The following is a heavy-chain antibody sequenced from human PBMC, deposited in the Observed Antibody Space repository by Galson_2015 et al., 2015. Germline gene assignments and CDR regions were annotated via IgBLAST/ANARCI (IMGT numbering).Heavy chain of an antibody. D-gene: IGHD3-22*01. Sequence: SLRLSCAASGFTFSSYGMHWVRQAPGKGLEWVAVISYDGSNKYYADSVKGRFTISRDNSKNTLYLQMNSLRAEDTAVYYCAVVVVITGHSNFDYWGQGTLVTVSS. V-gene: IGHV3-30*03. CDR1: GFTFSSYG. J-gene: IGHJ4*02. CDR2: ISYDGSNK. CDR3: AVVVVITGHSNFDY.